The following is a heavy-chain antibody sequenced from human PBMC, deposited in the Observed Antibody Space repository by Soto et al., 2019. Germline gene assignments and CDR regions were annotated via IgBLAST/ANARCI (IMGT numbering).Heavy chain of an antibody. J-gene: IGHJ6*03. Sequence: QVQLQESGPGLVEPSGTLSLTCAVSNGPVTSPTNWWSWVRQPPGKGLEWIGDIYHSGSTNYNPSLKSRVTISVDKSKNQFSLRLNSATAADTAVYYCARGDDSGSWYYYYMEVWGKGTTVTVSS. CDR3: ARGDDSGSWYYYYMEV. CDR2: IYHSGST. V-gene: IGHV4-4*02. D-gene: IGHD3-10*01. CDR1: NGPVTSPTNW.